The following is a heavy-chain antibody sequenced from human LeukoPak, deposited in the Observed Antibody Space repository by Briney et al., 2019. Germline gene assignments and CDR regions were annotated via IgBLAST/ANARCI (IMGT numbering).Heavy chain of an antibody. CDR3: ARCPVDYYDSSGYYYGDY. CDR1: GYTFTSYG. J-gene: IGHJ4*02. CDR2: ISAYNGNT. Sequence: GASVKVTCKASGYTFTSYGISWVRQAPGQGLEWMGWISAYNGNTNYAQKLQGRVTMTTDTSTSTAYMELRSLRSGDTAVYYCARCPVDYYDSSGYYYGDYWGQGTLVTVSS. D-gene: IGHD3-22*01. V-gene: IGHV1-18*01.